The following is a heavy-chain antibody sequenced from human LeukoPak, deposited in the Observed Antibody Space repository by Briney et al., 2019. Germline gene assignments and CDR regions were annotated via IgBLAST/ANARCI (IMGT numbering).Heavy chain of an antibody. J-gene: IGHJ6*02. V-gene: IGHV4-34*01. CDR3: ARVDSGSYGGWVYYYYGMDV. CDR2: INHSGST. Sequence: SETLSLTYAVYGGSFSGYYWSWIRQPPGKGLEWIGEINHSGSTNYNPSLKSRVTISVDTSKNQFSLKLSSVTAADTAVYYCARVDSGSYGGWVYYYYGMDVWGQGTTVTVSS. CDR1: GGSFSGYY. D-gene: IGHD1-26*01.